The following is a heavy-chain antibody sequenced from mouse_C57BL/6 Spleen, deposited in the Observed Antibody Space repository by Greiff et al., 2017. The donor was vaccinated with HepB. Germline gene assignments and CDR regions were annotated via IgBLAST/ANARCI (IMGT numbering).Heavy chain of an antibody. Sequence: QVQLQQPGAELVKPGASVKLSCKASGYTFTSYWMHWVKQRPGQGLEWIGMIHPNSGSTNYNEKFKSKATLTVDKSSSTAYMQLSSLTSEDSAVYYCARSNYFYWYFDVWGTGTTVTVSS. D-gene: IGHD2-5*01. CDR2: IHPNSGST. J-gene: IGHJ1*03. CDR1: GYTFTSYW. CDR3: ARSNYFYWYFDV. V-gene: IGHV1-64*01.